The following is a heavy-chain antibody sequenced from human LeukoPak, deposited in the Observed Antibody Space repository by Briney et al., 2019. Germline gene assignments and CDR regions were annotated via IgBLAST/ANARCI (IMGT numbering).Heavy chain of an antibody. CDR3: ARAPYYDSSGSQFDY. V-gene: IGHV1-46*01. Sequence: GASVKVSCKASGYTFSSYYIHWVRQAPGQGLEWVGIINPSGGSTTYAQKFQGRVTMTRDTSTSTVYMELSSLRSEDTAVYYCARAPYYDSSGSQFDYWGQGTLVTVSS. CDR2: INPSGGST. J-gene: IGHJ4*02. D-gene: IGHD3-22*01. CDR1: GYTFSSYY.